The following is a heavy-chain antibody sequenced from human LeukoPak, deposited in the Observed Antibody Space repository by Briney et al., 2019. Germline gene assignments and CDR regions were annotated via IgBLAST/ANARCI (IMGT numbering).Heavy chain of an antibody. CDR1: GGSISSYY. Sequence: SGTLSLTCTVSGGSISSYYWSWIRQPPGKGLEWIGYIYYSGSTNYNPSLKSRVTISVDTSKNQFSLKLSSVTAADTAVYYCAREETYYDILTGYYAASYWYFDLWGRGTLVTVSS. J-gene: IGHJ2*01. D-gene: IGHD3-9*01. CDR2: IYYSGST. CDR3: AREETYYDILTGYYAASYWYFDL. V-gene: IGHV4-59*01.